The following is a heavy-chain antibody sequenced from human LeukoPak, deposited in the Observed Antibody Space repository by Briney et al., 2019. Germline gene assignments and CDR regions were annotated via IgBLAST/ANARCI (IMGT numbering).Heavy chain of an antibody. CDR2: ISSSSYI. D-gene: IGHD3-9*01. CDR3: AREPLIYDILTGYYLGYYFDY. Sequence: GGSLRLSCAASGFIFSSYSMNWVRQAPGKGLEWVSSISSSSYIYYADSVKGRFTISRDNAKNSLYLQMNSLRAEDTVVYYCAREPLIYDILTGYYLGYYFDYWGQGTLVTVSS. V-gene: IGHV3-21*01. J-gene: IGHJ4*02. CDR1: GFIFSSYS.